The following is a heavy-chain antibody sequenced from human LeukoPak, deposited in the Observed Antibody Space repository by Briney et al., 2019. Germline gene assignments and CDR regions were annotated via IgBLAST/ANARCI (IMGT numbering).Heavy chain of an antibody. CDR2: IYPGDSDT. J-gene: IGHJ4*02. D-gene: IGHD6-13*01. Sequence: ESLKISCKGSGCSSTTYWIGWVRQMPGKGLEWMGIIYPGDSDTRYSPSFQGQVTISADKSISTAYLQWSSLKALDTAVYYCARQSRNIWYEDYWGQGTLVTVSS. V-gene: IGHV5-51*01. CDR1: GCSSTTYW. CDR3: ARQSRNIWYEDY.